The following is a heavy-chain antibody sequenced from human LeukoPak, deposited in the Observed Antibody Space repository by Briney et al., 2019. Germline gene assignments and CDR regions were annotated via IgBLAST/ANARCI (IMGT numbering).Heavy chain of an antibody. CDR3: ARRDSGGWYHGY. Sequence: GGSLRLSCAASGFTFSNAWMNWVRQAPGKGLEWVSYISSSGNTIYYADSVKGRFTISRDNARSSLYLQMNSLRDEDTAVYYCARRDSGGWYHGYWGQGTLVTVSS. V-gene: IGHV3-48*02. CDR1: GFTFSNAW. D-gene: IGHD6-19*01. CDR2: ISSSGNTI. J-gene: IGHJ4*02.